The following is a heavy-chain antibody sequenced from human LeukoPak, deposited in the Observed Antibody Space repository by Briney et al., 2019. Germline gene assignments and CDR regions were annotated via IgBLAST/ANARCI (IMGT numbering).Heavy chain of an antibody. Sequence: SETLSLTCTVSGGSISSGGHCWSWIRQPPGKGLEWLGYIYHSGSGSTYYNRSLKSRVTISIDKSKNQFSLKLNSVTAADTAVYYCARGPPRGIFGVVPYYYYGMDVWGQGTTVTVSS. J-gene: IGHJ6*02. CDR1: GGSISSGGHC. V-gene: IGHV4-30-2*01. CDR3: ARGPPRGIFGVVPYYYYGMDV. D-gene: IGHD3-3*01. CDR2: IYHSGSGST.